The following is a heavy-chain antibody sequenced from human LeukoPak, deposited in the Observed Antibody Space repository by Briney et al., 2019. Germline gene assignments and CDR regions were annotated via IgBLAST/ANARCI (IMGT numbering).Heavy chain of an antibody. D-gene: IGHD3-16*01. CDR1: GFTFSSYA. CDR2: ISGSGGST. Sequence: GGSLRLSCAASGFTFSSYAMSWVRQAPGKGLEWVSAISGSGGSTYYADSVKGRFTISRDNSRDTLYLQMNSLRAEDTAVYYCAKGYYDYVWGSYYFDCWGQGTLVTVSS. V-gene: IGHV3-23*01. CDR3: AKGYYDYVWGSYYFDC. J-gene: IGHJ4*02.